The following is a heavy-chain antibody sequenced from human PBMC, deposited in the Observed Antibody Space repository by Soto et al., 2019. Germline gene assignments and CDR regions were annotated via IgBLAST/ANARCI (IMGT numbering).Heavy chain of an antibody. CDR3: ARDSGIAAAGTFDY. D-gene: IGHD6-13*01. CDR1: GGTFSSYA. Sequence: ASVKVSCKASGGTFSSYAISWVRQAPGQGLEWMGGIIPIFGTANYAQKFQGRVTITADKSTSTAYMELSSLRSEDTAVYYCARDSGIAAAGTFDYWGQGTLVTVSS. CDR2: IIPIFGTA. J-gene: IGHJ4*02. V-gene: IGHV1-69*06.